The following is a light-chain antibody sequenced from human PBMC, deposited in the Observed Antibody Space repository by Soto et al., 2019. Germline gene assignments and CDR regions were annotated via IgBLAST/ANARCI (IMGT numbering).Light chain of an antibody. J-gene: IGKJ3*01. CDR2: AAS. V-gene: IGKV1-27*01. Sequence: DIQMTQSPSSLSASVGDRVTITCRASQDISNYLAWYQQRPGEAPKLLIYAASTLHSGVPSRFSGSGSGTDFSLTISSLQPEDAATYFCQKCNSPPPFTFCPGTKVDLK. CDR1: QDISNY. CDR3: QKCNSPPPFT.